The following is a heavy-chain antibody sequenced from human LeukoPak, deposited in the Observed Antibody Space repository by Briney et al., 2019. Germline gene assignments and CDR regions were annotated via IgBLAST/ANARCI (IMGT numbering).Heavy chain of an antibody. CDR1: GGSISSYY. CDR3: ARLPLDGHYYYGMDV. CDR2: IYYSGST. D-gene: IGHD3/OR15-3a*01. V-gene: IGHV4-59*08. Sequence: SSETLSLTCTVSGGSISSYYWSWIRQPPGKGLEWIGYIYYSGSTNYNPSLKSRVTISVDTSKSQFSLKLSSVTAADTAAYYCARLPLDGHYYYGMDVWGQGTTVTVSS. J-gene: IGHJ6*02.